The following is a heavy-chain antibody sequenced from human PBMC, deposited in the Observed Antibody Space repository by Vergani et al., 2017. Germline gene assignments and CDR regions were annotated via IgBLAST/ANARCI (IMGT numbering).Heavy chain of an antibody. J-gene: IGHJ5*02. V-gene: IGHV1-46*01. CDR3: AREGSIVGAKSPRWFDP. CDR1: GYTFTSYY. Sequence: QVQLVQSGAEVKKPGASVKVSCKASGYTFTSYYMHWVRQAPGQGLEWMGIINPSGGSTSYAQKFQGRVTMTRDTSTSTVYMELSSLRSEDTAVYYCAREGSIVGAKSPRWFDPWGQGTLVTVSS. CDR2: INPSGGST. D-gene: IGHD1-26*01.